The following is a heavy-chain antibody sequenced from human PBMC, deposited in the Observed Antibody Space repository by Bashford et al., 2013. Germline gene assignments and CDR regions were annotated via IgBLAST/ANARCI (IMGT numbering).Heavy chain of an antibody. J-gene: IGHJ6*02. CDR1: GYTFTSYG. D-gene: IGHD1-20*01. CDR2: XNPQTMTR. V-gene: IGHV1-18*01. Sequence: VASVKVSCKASGYTFTSYGISWVRQAPGQGLEWMGWXNPQTMTRQDMHRSLYGRVTLTSDTSSNTAFMEMTWLRSDDTAVYYCARDRLSNWNEIPYYYYGMDVWGQGTAVTVSS. CDR3: ARDRLSNWNEIPYYYYGMDV.